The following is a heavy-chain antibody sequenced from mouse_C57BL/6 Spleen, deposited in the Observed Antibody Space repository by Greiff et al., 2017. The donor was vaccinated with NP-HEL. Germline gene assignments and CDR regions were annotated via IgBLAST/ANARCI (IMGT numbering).Heavy chain of an antibody. V-gene: IGHV1-82*01. Sequence: VKLQESGPELVKPGASVKISCKASGYAFSSSWMNWVKQRPGKGLEWIGRIYPGDGDTNYNGKFKGKATLTADKSSSTAYMQLSSLTSEDSAVYFCARGCGYYRLDYWGQGTTLTVSS. J-gene: IGHJ2*01. D-gene: IGHD2-3*01. CDR1: GYAFSSSW. CDR3: ARGCGYYRLDY. CDR2: IYPGDGDT.